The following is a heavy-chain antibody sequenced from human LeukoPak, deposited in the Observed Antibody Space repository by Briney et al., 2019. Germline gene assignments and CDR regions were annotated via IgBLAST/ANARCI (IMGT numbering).Heavy chain of an antibody. CDR3: ARYMVIAVAGGDY. V-gene: IGHV3-21*01. D-gene: IGHD6-19*01. CDR2: ISSSSSYI. Sequence: TGGSLRLSCADSGFTFSSYSMNWVRQAPGKGLEWVSSISSSSSYIYYADSVKGRFTISRDNAKNSLYLQMNSLRAEDTAVYYCARYMVIAVAGGDYWGQGTLVTVSS. J-gene: IGHJ4*02. CDR1: GFTFSSYS.